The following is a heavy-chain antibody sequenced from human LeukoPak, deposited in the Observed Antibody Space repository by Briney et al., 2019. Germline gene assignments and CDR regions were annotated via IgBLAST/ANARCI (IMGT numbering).Heavy chain of an antibody. Sequence: ASVKVSCKVSGYTLTELPMHWVRQAPGKGLEWMGGFDPEDGETIYAQKFQGRVTMTEDTSTDTAYMELSSLRSEDTAVYYCATGLQSGYSYGPFSYWGQGTLVTVSS. J-gene: IGHJ4*02. D-gene: IGHD5-18*01. CDR1: GYTLTELP. V-gene: IGHV1-24*01. CDR2: FDPEDGET. CDR3: ATGLQSGYSYGPFSY.